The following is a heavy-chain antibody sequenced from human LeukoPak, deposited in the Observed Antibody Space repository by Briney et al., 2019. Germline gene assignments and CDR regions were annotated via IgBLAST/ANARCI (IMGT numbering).Heavy chain of an antibody. J-gene: IGHJ4*02. V-gene: IGHV3-64D*09. CDR2: VSSSGSSP. D-gene: IGHD6-25*01. CDR3: VQQTAGVVY. CDR1: GFTFSTYT. Sequence: PGRSLRLSCAASGFTFSTYTMHWVRQAPGKGLEYVSAVSSSGSSPFYADSVKGRFTISRDNSKNTLYLQMSSLRAEDTALYYCVQQTAGVVYWGQGTLVTVSS.